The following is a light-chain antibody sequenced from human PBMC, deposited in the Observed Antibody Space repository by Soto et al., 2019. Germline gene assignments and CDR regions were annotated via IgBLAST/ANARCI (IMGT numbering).Light chain of an antibody. CDR1: QSVGKY. J-gene: IGKJ5*01. V-gene: IGKV3-20*01. CDR3: QQYGSSLT. Sequence: EIVMTQSPATLSLSPGERATLSCRASQSVGKYLVWYQQKPGQAPRLLIYDASNRAAGIPARFSGSGSGTDFTLTISRLEPEDFAVYYCQQYGSSLTFGQGTRLEIK. CDR2: DAS.